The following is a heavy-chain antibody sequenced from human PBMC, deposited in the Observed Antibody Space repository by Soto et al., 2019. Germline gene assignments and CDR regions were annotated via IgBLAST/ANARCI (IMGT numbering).Heavy chain of an antibody. V-gene: IGHV4-39*07. J-gene: IGHJ4*02. CDR3: ARDFAYFDS. CDR2: IYYSGST. CDR1: GGSISSSSYY. D-gene: IGHD3-3*01. Sequence: TSETLSLTCTVSGGSISSSSYYWGWIRQPPGKGLEWIGSIYYSGSTYYNPSLKSRVTISVDTSKNQFSLNLDSVTAADTAVYFCARDFAYFDSWGQGTLVTVSS.